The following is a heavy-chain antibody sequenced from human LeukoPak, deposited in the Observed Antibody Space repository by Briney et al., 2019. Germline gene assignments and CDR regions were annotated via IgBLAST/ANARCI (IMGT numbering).Heavy chain of an antibody. CDR2: IYPADSDT. Sequence: GESLKISCKGSGYSFTDYWIGWVRHTPGKGLEWMAIIYPADSDTRYSPSFQGHVTISADKSISTAYLQWSSLKASDTAMYFCARHFSADSTNSVPVAYHLDHWGQGTLVTVSS. V-gene: IGHV5-51*01. CDR3: ARHFSADSTNSVPVAYHLDH. CDR1: GYSFTDYW. D-gene: IGHD4-11*01. J-gene: IGHJ4*02.